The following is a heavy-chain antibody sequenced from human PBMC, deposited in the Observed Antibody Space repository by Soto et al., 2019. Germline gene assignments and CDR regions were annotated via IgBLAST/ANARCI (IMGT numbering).Heavy chain of an antibody. D-gene: IGHD7-27*01. V-gene: IGHV1-8*01. J-gene: IGHJ4*02. CDR3: ARGAPLTGRSSLWY. CDR1: GYTFTSYD. Sequence: ASVKVSCKASGYTFTSYDINWVRQATGQGLEWMGWMNPNSGNTGYAQKFQGRVTMTRNTSISTAYMELSSLRSEDTAVYYCARGAPLTGRSSLWYWGQGTLVTVSS. CDR2: MNPNSGNT.